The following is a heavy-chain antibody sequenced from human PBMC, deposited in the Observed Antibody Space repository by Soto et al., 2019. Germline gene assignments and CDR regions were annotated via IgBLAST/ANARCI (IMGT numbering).Heavy chain of an antibody. CDR1: GFTFTSSA. J-gene: IGHJ6*02. CDR3: AAGVADDSSGYYDYYYGMDV. Sequence: GASVKVSCKASGFTFTSSAVQWVRQARGQRLEWIGWIVVGSGNTNYAQKFQERVTITRDMSTSTAYMELSSLRSEDTAVYYFAAGVADDSSGYYDYYYGMDVWGQGTTVTVSS. V-gene: IGHV1-58*01. D-gene: IGHD3-22*01. CDR2: IVVGSGNT.